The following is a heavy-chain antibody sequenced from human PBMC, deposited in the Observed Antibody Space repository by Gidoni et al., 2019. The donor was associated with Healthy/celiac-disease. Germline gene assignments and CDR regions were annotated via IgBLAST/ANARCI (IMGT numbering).Heavy chain of an antibody. Sequence: QVQLVQSGAGVKKPGASVKVPCKASGYTFSNYGISWVRQAPGQGLEWMGWISAYNGNTNYPQNFQGRVTMTTDTSTSTAYMELRSLRSDDTAVYYCARDRKESDYDFWSGLYYYGMDVWGQGTTVTVSS. D-gene: IGHD3-3*01. CDR3: ARDRKESDYDFWSGLYYYGMDV. J-gene: IGHJ6*02. CDR1: GYTFSNYG. V-gene: IGHV1-18*01. CDR2: ISAYNGNT.